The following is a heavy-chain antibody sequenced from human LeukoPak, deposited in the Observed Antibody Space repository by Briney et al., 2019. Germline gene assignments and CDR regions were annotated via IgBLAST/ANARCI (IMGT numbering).Heavy chain of an antibody. CDR1: GFTFSTYS. J-gene: IGHJ4*02. CDR2: ITTSSSYI. V-gene: IGHV3-21*01. CDR3: ARHRTASDY. Sequence: GGSLRLSCAASGFTFSTYSMTWVRQAPGKGLEWVSSITTSSSYIYYADSVKGRFTISRDNAKSSLYLQMNSLRAEDTALYYCARHRTASDYWGQGTLVTVSS. D-gene: IGHD3-16*02.